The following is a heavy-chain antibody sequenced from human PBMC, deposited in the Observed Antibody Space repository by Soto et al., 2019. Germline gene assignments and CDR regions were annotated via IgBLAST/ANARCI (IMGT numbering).Heavy chain of an antibody. D-gene: IGHD1-26*01. J-gene: IGHJ5*02. Sequence: PSETLSLTCTFSVGSVSSGSYYWSWIRQPPGKGLEWIGYIYYSGSTNYNPSLKSRVTISVDTSKNQFSLKLSSVTAADTAVYYCARDGTFESGSYYENWFDPWGQGTLVTVSS. CDR2: IYYSGST. CDR3: ARDGTFESGSYYENWFDP. V-gene: IGHV4-61*01. CDR1: VGSVSSGSYY.